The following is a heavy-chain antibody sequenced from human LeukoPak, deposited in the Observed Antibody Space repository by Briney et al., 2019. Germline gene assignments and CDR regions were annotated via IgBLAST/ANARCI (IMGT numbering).Heavy chain of an antibody. CDR3: AKVREDRHYNSRGFYLDY. J-gene: IGHJ4*02. CDR2: ISYDGSDK. V-gene: IGHV3-30*18. CDR1: GFTFSSYG. Sequence: GGSLRLSCAASGFTFSSYGMHWVRQAPGKGLEWVAAISYDGSDKYYTDSMKGRFTISRVNSENTLCLQMNSLRSEDTAIYYCAKVREDRHYNSRGFYLDYWGQGTLVTVSS. D-gene: IGHD3-22*01.